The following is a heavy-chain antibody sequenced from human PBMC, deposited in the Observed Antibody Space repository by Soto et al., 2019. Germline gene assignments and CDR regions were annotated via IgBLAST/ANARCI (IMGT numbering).Heavy chain of an antibody. Sequence: PGESLKLSCKGSGYSFTIYWISWVLQMPGKGLEWMGRIDPSDSYTNYSPSFQGHVTISADKSISTAYLQWSSLKASDTAMYYCARHRRAAAADWFDPWGQGTLVTVSS. J-gene: IGHJ5*02. V-gene: IGHV5-10-1*01. CDR2: IDPSDSYT. D-gene: IGHD6-13*01. CDR3: ARHRRAAAADWFDP. CDR1: GYSFTIYW.